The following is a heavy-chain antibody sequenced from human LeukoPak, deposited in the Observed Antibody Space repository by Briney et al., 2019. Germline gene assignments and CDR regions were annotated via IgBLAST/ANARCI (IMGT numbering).Heavy chain of an antibody. J-gene: IGHJ4*02. V-gene: IGHV1-2*02. CDR2: INPNSGCT. D-gene: IGHD4-17*01. Sequence: SVKVSCKASGYNFTGYYMHWVLQAPGQGLEWMGWINPNSGCTNYAQKFQGRVTMTRDTSISTAYMELSRLRSDDTAVYYCASGSGDYAIWGQGTLVTVSS. CDR3: ASGSGDYAI. CDR1: GYNFTGYY.